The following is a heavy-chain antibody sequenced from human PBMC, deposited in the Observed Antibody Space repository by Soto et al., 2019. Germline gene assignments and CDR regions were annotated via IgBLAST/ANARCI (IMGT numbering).Heavy chain of an antibody. CDR2: ISAYNGNT. Sequence: QVQLVQSGAEVKKPGASVKVSCKASGYTFTSYGISWVLQAPGQGLECMGWISAYNGNTNYSQKLQGRVTMTTYTSTSTAYMALRSLRSDDTAVYYCARDHHYDFWCGYPSARYYYGMDVWGQGTTVTVSS. CDR3: ARDHHYDFWCGYPSARYYYGMDV. D-gene: IGHD3-3*01. V-gene: IGHV1-18*01. J-gene: IGHJ6*02. CDR1: GYTFTSYG.